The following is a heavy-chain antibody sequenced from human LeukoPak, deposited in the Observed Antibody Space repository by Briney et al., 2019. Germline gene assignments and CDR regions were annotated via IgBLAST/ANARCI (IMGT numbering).Heavy chain of an antibody. Sequence: PGGSLRLSCAASGFTFSSYAMSWVRQAPGKGLEWVSAISGSGGSTYYADSVKGRFTISRDNAKNSLYLQMNSLRAEDTAVYYCARDNRGGDCYFCYYGMDVWGQGTTVTVSS. D-gene: IGHD2-21*02. CDR2: ISGSGGST. CDR1: GFTFSSYA. CDR3: ARDNRGGDCYFCYYGMDV. J-gene: IGHJ6*02. V-gene: IGHV3-23*01.